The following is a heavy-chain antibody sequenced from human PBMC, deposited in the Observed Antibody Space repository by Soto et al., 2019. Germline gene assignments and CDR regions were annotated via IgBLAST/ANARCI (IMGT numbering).Heavy chain of an antibody. CDR1: GYTFTRYG. CDR3: ARDRHDSSGYYCPFDY. J-gene: IGHJ4*02. CDR2: MNPNSGNT. V-gene: IGHV1-8*01. D-gene: IGHD3-22*01. Sequence: ASGKVSCKASGYTFTRYGISWVRQATGQGLEWMGWMNPNSGNTGYAQKFQGRVTMTRNTSISTAYMELSSLRSEDTAVYYCARDRHDSSGYYCPFDYWGQGTLVTVSS.